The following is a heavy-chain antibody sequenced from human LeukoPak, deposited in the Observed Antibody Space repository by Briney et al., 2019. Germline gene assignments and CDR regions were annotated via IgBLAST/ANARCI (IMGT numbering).Heavy chain of an antibody. V-gene: IGHV3-74*01. J-gene: IGHJ4*02. CDR1: GFTFNNYW. Sequence: PGGSLRLSCAASGFTFNNYWIHWVRQVPGKGLVWVSRINNDGSSASYVDSVKGRFTISRDNAKNTLFLQMNSLRAEDTAVYYCARGPRVTTLDYWGQGTLVTVSS. D-gene: IGHD4-17*01. CDR2: INNDGSSA. CDR3: ARGPRVTTLDY.